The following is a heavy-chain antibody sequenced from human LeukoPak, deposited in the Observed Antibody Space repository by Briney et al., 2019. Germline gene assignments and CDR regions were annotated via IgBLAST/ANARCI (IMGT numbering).Heavy chain of an antibody. V-gene: IGHV4-30-4*01. J-gene: IGHJ4*02. CDR2: IYYSGST. CDR3: ARVNWNDAAFDH. CDR1: GGSISSGDYY. D-gene: IGHD1-20*01. Sequence: SETLSLTCTVSGGSISSGDYYWSWIRQPPGKGLEWIGYIYYSGSTYYNPSLKSRVTISVDTSKNQFSLKLSSVTAADTAVYYCARVNWNDAAFDHWGQGTLVTVS.